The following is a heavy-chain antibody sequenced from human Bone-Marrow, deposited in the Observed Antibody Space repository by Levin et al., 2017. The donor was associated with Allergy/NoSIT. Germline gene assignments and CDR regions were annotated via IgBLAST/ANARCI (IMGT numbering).Heavy chain of an antibody. CDR3: AKGQTTTVFGVVTGLDS. V-gene: IGHV3-23*01. CDR2: VSGNGHDT. CDR1: GFIFSAHA. D-gene: IGHD3-3*01. J-gene: IGHJ4*02. Sequence: GGSLRLSCAASGFIFSAHAVTWVRQAPGKGLEWVSGVSGNGHDTYYADSVRGRFTISRDNSKNRLYLRMKSLRVEDTAVYYCAKGQTTTVFGVVTGLDSWGQGTLVTVSS.